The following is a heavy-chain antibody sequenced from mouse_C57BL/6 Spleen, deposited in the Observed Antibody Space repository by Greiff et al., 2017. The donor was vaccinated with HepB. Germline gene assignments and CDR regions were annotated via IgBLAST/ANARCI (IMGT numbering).Heavy chain of an antibody. V-gene: IGHV5-9-1*02. CDR1: GFTFSSYA. J-gene: IGHJ4*01. CDR2: ISSGGDYI. D-gene: IGHD3-3*01. CDR3: TRGGWFPFAMDY. Sequence: EVQLQQSGEGLVKPGGSLKLSCAASGFTFSSYAMSWVRQTPEKRLEWVAYISSGGDYIYYADTVKGRFTISRDNARNTLYLQMSSLKSEDTAMYYCTRGGWFPFAMDYWGQGTSVTVSS.